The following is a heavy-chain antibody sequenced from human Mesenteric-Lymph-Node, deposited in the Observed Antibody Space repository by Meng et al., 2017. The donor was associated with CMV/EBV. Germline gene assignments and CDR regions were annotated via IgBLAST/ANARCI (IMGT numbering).Heavy chain of an antibody. CDR2: INHSGST. Sequence: GSLRLTCAVYGGSFSGYYWSWIRQPPGKGLEWIGEINHSGSTNYNPSLKSRVTISVDTSKNQFSLKLSSVTAADTAVYYCARGNGYCSSTSCYSYYYGMDVWGQGTTVTVS. V-gene: IGHV4-34*01. CDR3: ARGNGYCSSTSCYSYYYGMDV. J-gene: IGHJ6*02. D-gene: IGHD2-2*03. CDR1: GGSFSGYY.